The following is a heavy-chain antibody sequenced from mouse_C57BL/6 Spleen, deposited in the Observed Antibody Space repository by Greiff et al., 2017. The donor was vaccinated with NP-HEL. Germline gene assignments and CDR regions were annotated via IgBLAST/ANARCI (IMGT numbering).Heavy chain of an antibody. CDR1: GYTFTSYW. CDR3: ARNDGYYYFDY. D-gene: IGHD2-3*01. V-gene: IGHV1-61*01. J-gene: IGHJ2*01. CDR2: IYPSDSET. Sequence: QVQLQQPGAELVRPGSSVKLSCKASGYTFTSYWMDWVKQRPGQGLEWIGNIYPSDSETHYNQKFKDKATLTVDKSSNTAYMQLSSLTSEDSAVYYCARNDGYYYFDYWGQGTTLTVSS.